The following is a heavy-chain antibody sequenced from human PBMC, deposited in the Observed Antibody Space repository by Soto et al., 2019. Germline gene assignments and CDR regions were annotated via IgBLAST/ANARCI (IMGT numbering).Heavy chain of an antibody. D-gene: IGHD3-22*01. J-gene: IGHJ4*02. V-gene: IGHV1-46*01. CDR2: INPSGGRT. CDR1: GNSFTTYY. Sequence: ASVKVSCKASGNSFTTYYMHWVRQAPGQGLEWMGIINPSGGRTTYAQKFQGRVTMTRDTSTSTFHMELSSLTSEDTAVYYCAGMYHYDSSGYYDYWGQGTLVTVSS. CDR3: AGMYHYDSSGYYDY.